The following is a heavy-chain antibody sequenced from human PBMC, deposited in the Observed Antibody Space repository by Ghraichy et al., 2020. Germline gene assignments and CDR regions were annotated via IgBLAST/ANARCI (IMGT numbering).Heavy chain of an antibody. V-gene: IGHV3-33*01. CDR2: IWYDGSNK. CDR1: GFTFSSYG. CDR3: ARDARVRGVIDY. Sequence: GGSLRLSCAASGFTFSSYGMHWVRQAPGKGLEWVAVIWYDGSNKYYADSVKGRFTISRDNSKNTLYLQMNSLRAEDTAVYYCARDARVRGVIDYWGQGTLVTVSS. D-gene: IGHD3-10*01. J-gene: IGHJ4*02.